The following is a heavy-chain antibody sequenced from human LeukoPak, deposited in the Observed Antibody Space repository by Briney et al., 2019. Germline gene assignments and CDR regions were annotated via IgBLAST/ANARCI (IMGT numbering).Heavy chain of an antibody. J-gene: IGHJ4*02. D-gene: IGHD3-22*01. CDR2: IRSKAYGGTT. CDR1: GFTFSSYG. V-gene: IGHV3-49*04. Sequence: PGGSLRLSCAASGFTFSSYGMHWVRQAPGKGLEWVGFIRSKAYGGTTEYAASVKGRFTISRDDSKSIAYLQMNSLKTEDTAVYYCTRDPLYYYDGSGYYHDYWGQGTLVTVSS. CDR3: TRDPLYYYDGSGYYHDY.